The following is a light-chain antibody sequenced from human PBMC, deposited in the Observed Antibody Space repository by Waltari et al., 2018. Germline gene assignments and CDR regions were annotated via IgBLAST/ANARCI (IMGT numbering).Light chain of an antibody. CDR3: QHTFETPYS. Sequence: DIQMTQSPSSLSASIGDRVTITCRASENIGSYLNWYQQGTGEAPKLLIYAPSTLQTDVPSRFSGSGSRTDFTLTISSLQPEDFATYYCQHTFETPYSFGQGTKLESK. CDR1: ENIGSY. J-gene: IGKJ2*01. V-gene: IGKV1-39*01. CDR2: APS.